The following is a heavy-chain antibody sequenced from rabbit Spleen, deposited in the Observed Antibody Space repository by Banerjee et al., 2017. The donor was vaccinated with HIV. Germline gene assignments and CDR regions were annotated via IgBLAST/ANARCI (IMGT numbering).Heavy chain of an antibody. V-gene: IGHV1S40*01. CDR2: IDTGSSGFT. J-gene: IGHJ4*01. CDR1: GFSFSSSYY. D-gene: IGHD1-1*01. Sequence: QSLEESGGDLVKPGASLTLTCTASGFSFSSSYYMCWVRQAPGKGLEWIACIDTGSSGFTYFASWAKGRFTISKTSSTTVTLQMTGLTAADTATYFCARDLPGVIGWNFNLWGPGTLVTVS. CDR3: ARDLPGVIGWNFNL.